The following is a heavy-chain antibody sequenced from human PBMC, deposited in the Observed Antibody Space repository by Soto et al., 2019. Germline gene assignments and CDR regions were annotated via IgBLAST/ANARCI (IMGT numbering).Heavy chain of an antibody. J-gene: IGHJ4*02. Sequence: QVQLVESGGGVVQPGRSLRLSCAASGFTFSSYAMHWVRQAPGKGLEWVAVISYDGSNKYYADSVKGRFTISRDNSKNTLYLQINSLRAEDKAVYYCARVVVGATFHYWGQGTLVTVSS. CDR1: GFTFSSYA. CDR2: ISYDGSNK. V-gene: IGHV3-30-3*01. D-gene: IGHD1-26*01. CDR3: ARVVVGATFHY.